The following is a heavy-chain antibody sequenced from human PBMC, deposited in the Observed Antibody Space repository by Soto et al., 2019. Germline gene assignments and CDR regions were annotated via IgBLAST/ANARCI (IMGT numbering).Heavy chain of an antibody. V-gene: IGHV3-23*01. J-gene: IGHJ4*02. D-gene: IGHD3-16*01. CDR1: GFTFSSYA. CDR3: AREGEMVGYFDY. Sequence: GGSLRLSCAASGFTFSSYAMSWVRQAPGKGLEWVSAISGSGGSTYYADSVKGRFTISRDNSKNTLYLQMNSLRDEDTAVYYCAREGEMVGYFDYWGQGTLVTVSS. CDR2: ISGSGGST.